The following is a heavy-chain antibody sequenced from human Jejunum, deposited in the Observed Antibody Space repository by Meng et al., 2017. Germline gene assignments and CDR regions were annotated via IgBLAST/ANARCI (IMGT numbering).Heavy chain of an antibody. V-gene: IGHV4-61*08. Sequence: QGQLQESGPGPARPSETLSLICAVSGGSVSSSGYQWGWIRQPPGKGLEWIGYASTNYNPSLKSRVTISVDTSKNQFSLKLTSVTAADTAVYYCARDHWGSLDYWGQGVLVTVSS. J-gene: IGHJ4*02. D-gene: IGHD7-27*01. CDR2: AST. CDR3: ARDHWGSLDY. CDR1: GGSVSSSGYQ.